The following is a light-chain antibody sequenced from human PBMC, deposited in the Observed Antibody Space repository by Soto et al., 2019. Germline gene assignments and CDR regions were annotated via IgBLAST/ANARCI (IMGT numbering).Light chain of an antibody. CDR2: KAS. Sequence: DIQMTQSPSSLSASVGDRVTITCRASQSISSWLAWYQQKPGKAPKLLIYKASSLESGVPSRFSGSGSGTESTLTISSLQPDDFATYYCQQYNSYSWTFGQGTKVDI. J-gene: IGKJ1*01. CDR1: QSISSW. V-gene: IGKV1-5*03. CDR3: QQYNSYSWT.